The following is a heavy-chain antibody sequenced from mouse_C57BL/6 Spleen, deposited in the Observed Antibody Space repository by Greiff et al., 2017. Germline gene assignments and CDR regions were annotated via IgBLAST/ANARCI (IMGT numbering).Heavy chain of an antibody. J-gene: IGHJ4*01. CDR3: ARGGNYYGSRGYAMDY. V-gene: IGHV5-16*01. CDR1: GFTFSDYY. D-gene: IGHD1-1*01. Sequence: EVQLQESEGGLVQPGSSMKLSCTASGFTFSDYYMAWVRQVPEKGLEWVANINYDGSSTYYLDSLKSRFIISRDNAKNILYLQMSSLKSEDTATYYCARGGNYYGSRGYAMDYWGQGTSVTVSS. CDR2: INYDGSST.